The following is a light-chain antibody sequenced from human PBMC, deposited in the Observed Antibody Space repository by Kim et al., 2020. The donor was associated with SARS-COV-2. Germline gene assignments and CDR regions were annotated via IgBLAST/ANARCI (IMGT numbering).Light chain of an antibody. J-gene: IGKJ2*03. CDR1: QNISTS. CDR3: QQSLRLPFS. Sequence: SASVGDTVTITCRASQNISTSLNWYQHKSGKAPKVLIYAASTLQGGVPSRFSATGSRTDFTLTISSLQPEDSATYYCQQSLRLPFSFGQGTKLEIK. CDR2: AAS. V-gene: IGKV1-39*01.